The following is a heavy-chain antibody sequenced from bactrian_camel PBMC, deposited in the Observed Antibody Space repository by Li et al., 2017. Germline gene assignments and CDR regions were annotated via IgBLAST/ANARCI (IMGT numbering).Heavy chain of an antibody. Sequence: VQLVESGGGSVQAGGSLRLSCAASGYTYCMGWFRQAPGKEREGVATIDRVGITSHADSVKGRFTISKDNAKNTHYLQMNSLKPEDTAIYYCAARLGTYCYWQSKDFDYWGQGTQVTVS. CDR1: GYTYC. V-gene: IGHV3S53*01. J-gene: IGHJ6*01. CDR2: IDRVGIT. D-gene: IGHD2*01. CDR3: AARLGTYCYWQSKDFDY.